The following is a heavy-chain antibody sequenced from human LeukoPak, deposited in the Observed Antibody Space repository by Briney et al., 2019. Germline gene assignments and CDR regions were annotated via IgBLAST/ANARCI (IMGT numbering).Heavy chain of an antibody. CDR1: GGSISSGDYY. CDR3: AREHDFWRDAFDI. V-gene: IGHV4-30-4*01. CDR2: IYYSGST. D-gene: IGHD3-3*01. Sequence: PSQTLSLTCTVSGGSISSGDYYWSWIRQPPGKGLEWIGYIYYSGSTYYNPSLKSRVTISVDTSKNQFSLKLSSVTAADTAVYYCAREHDFWRDAFDIWGQGTMVTVSS. J-gene: IGHJ3*02.